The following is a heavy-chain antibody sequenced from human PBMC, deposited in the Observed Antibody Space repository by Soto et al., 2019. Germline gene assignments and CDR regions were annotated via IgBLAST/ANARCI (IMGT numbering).Heavy chain of an antibody. CDR3: ARGHDSLTGYYNY. Sequence: ASVKVSCKASGGTFSSYAISWVRQAPGQGLEWMGGIIPIFGTANHAQKFQGRVTITADESTSTAYMELSSLRSEDTAVYYCARGHDSLTGYYNYWGQGTLVTVSS. V-gene: IGHV1-69*13. J-gene: IGHJ4*02. CDR2: IIPIFGTA. D-gene: IGHD3-9*01. CDR1: GGTFSSYA.